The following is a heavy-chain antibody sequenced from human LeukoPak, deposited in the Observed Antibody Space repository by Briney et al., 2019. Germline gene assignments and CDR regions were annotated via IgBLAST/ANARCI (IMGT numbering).Heavy chain of an antibody. CDR2: FDPEDGET. V-gene: IGHV1-24*01. D-gene: IGHD2-15*01. J-gene: IGHJ5*02. CDR3: ARSIVVVVAATSWFDP. CDR1: GYTPTELS. Sequence: ASVKVSCKVSGYTPTELSMHWVRQAPGKGLEWMGGFDPEDGETIYAQKFQGRVTMTEDASTDTAYMELSSLRSEDTGVYYCARSIVVVVAATSWFDPWGQGTLVTVSS.